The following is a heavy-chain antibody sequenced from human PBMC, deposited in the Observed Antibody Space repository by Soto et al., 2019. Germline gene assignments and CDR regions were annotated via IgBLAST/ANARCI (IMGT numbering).Heavy chain of an antibody. CDR3: ARGGYYDSSGSRNYHYYGMNV. CDR1: GYIFTDYY. Sequence: ASVKVSCKASGYIFTDYYMHWVRQAPGQELGWMGRINPNSGGTNYAQKLQGRVTMTRDTSMNTAYMELRSLRSEDTAMYYCARGGYYDSSGSRNYHYYGMNVRGQGTTVTV. V-gene: IGHV1-2*06. D-gene: IGHD3-22*01. J-gene: IGHJ6*02. CDR2: INPNSGGT.